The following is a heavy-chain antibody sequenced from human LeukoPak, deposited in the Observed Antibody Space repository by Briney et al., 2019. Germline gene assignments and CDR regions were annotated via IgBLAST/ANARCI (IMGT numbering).Heavy chain of an antibody. CDR3: YGANAEH. CDR1: GFTFSSYW. CDR2: TNTDGSST. V-gene: IGHV3-74*03. J-gene: IGHJ1*01. Sequence: PGGSLRLSCAASGFTFSSYWMHWVRQAPGKGLVWVSGTNTDGSSTMYADSVKGRFTIASDNAKNTLYLQMNSLRAEDTAVYYCYGANAEHWGQGTLVTVSS. D-gene: IGHD4-23*01.